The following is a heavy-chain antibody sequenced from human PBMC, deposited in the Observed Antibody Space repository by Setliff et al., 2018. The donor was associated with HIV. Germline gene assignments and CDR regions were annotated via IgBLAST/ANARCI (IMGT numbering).Heavy chain of an antibody. V-gene: IGHV1-69*13. D-gene: IGHD3-16*01. CDR1: GGQRNTYG. CDR3: ARGANILIRTDYYYHMDV. Sequence: SVKVSCKASGGQRNTYGISWVRQAPGQGLEWMGGIIPMFGIEKYAQKFQGRVKVTADESTTTAYMELSSLRSEDTALYYCARGANILIRTDYYYHMDVWG. CDR2: IIPMFGIE. J-gene: IGHJ6*03.